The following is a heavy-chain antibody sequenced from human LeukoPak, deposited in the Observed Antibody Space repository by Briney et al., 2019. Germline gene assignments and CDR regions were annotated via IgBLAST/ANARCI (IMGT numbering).Heavy chain of an antibody. V-gene: IGHV4-39*07. Sequence: SETLSLTCTVSGVSISSSNSYWGWIRQSPGKGLEWIGEINHSGSTNYNPSLKSRVTISVDTSKNQFSLKLTSVTAADTAVYYCARDTSYSGSLPLDYWGQGTLVTVSS. J-gene: IGHJ4*02. CDR1: GVSISSSNSY. D-gene: IGHD1-26*01. CDR3: ARDTSYSGSLPLDY. CDR2: INHSGST.